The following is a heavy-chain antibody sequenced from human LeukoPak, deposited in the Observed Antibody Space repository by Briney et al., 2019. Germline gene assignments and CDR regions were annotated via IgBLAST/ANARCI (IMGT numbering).Heavy chain of an antibody. CDR2: IKQDGSEK. CDR3: ATSYDMGWLIGY. J-gene: IGHJ4*02. CDR1: GFTLSTYS. Sequence: PGGSLRLSCAASGFTLSTYSMNWVRQVPGQGLEWVANIKQDGSEKFYVASVKGRLTISRDNGKSSLYLQMNSLRAEDTALYYCATSYDMGWLIGYWGQGTLVTVSS. V-gene: IGHV3-7*03. D-gene: IGHD3/OR15-3a*01.